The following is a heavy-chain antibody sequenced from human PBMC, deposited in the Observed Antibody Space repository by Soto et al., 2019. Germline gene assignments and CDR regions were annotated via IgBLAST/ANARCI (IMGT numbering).Heavy chain of an antibody. J-gene: IGHJ3*02. Sequence: EVQLLESGGGLVQPGGSLRLSCAASGFTFSSYAMSWVRQAPGKGLEWVSAISGSGGSTYYADSVKGRFTISRDNSKNTLYLQMNRLRAEDTAVYYCAKDPPSYRLGSVEWPGAHAFDIWGQGTMVTVSS. CDR1: GFTFSSYA. V-gene: IGHV3-23*01. CDR3: AKDPPSYRLGSVEWPGAHAFDI. CDR2: ISGSGGST. D-gene: IGHD3-3*01.